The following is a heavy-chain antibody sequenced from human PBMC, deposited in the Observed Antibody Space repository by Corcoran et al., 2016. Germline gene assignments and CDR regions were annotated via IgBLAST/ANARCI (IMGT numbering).Heavy chain of an antibody. Sequence: QVQLQQWGAGLLKPSETLSLTCAVYGGSFSGYYWSWIRQPPGKGLEWIGEINHSGSTNYNPSLKSRVTISVDTSKNQFSLKLSSVTAADTAVYYCAGGIVVVPAASRGIWFDPWGQGTLVTVSS. D-gene: IGHD2-2*01. CDR3: AGGIVVVPAASRGIWFDP. J-gene: IGHJ5*02. V-gene: IGHV4-34*01. CDR1: GGSFSGYY. CDR2: INHSGST.